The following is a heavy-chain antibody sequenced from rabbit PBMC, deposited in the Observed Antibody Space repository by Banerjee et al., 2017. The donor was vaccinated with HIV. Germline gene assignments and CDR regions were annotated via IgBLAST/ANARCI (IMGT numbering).Heavy chain of an antibody. CDR1: GFSFSEKEV. V-gene: IGHV1S45*01. CDR3: ARDLPEIIGWNFGF. CDR2: INTITGKT. J-gene: IGHJ3*01. D-gene: IGHD1-1*01. Sequence: QEQLEESGGGLVKPGGTLTLTCKASGFSFSEKEVMCWVRQAPGKGLEWIGCINTITGKTVYATWAKGRFAISRASSTTVFLQMTSLTAADTATYFCARDLPEIIGWNFGFWGQGTLVTVS.